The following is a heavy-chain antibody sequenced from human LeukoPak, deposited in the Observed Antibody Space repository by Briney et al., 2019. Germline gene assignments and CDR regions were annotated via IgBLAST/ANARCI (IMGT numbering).Heavy chain of an antibody. CDR3: AGGGGWLTDS. Sequence: GGSLRLSCEVCGSKLSNLLMSWFRQAPGKGLEWVANIKQDGSEIEYVDSVKSRFIISRDNAKNSLFLLMNNLRGDDTAVYYCAGGGGWLTDSWGQGTLVTVSS. CDR2: IKQDGSEI. J-gene: IGHJ5*01. CDR1: GSKLSNLL. V-gene: IGHV3-7*04. D-gene: IGHD6-19*01.